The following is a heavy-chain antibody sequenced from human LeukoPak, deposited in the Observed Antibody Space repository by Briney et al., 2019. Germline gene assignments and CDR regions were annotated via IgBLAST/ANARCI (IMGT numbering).Heavy chain of an antibody. CDR3: ARGPGYCSSTSCYWWFDA. Sequence: ASVKVSCKASGYTFTGYYMHWVRQAPGQGLEWMGGISPNSGDTNYAQKFQGWVTMTRDKSISTAYMELSRLRSDDPAVYYCARGPGYCSSTSCYWWFDAWGQGTLVTVSS. D-gene: IGHD2-2*01. V-gene: IGHV1-2*04. CDR2: ISPNSGDT. J-gene: IGHJ5*02. CDR1: GYTFTGYY.